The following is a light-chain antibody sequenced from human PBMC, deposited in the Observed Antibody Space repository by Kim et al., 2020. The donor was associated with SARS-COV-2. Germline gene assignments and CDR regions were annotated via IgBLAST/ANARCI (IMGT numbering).Light chain of an antibody. J-gene: IGLJ3*02. CDR2: EVS. CDR3: SSFTSRTTWV. CDR1: SSDVGSYTR. V-gene: IGLV2-18*02. Sequence: GQSVTISCTGTSSDVGSYTRVSWYQQSPGTAPKLMIYEVSNRPSGVPDRFSGSKSGNTASLTISGVQAEDEADYYCSSFTSRTTWVFGGGTQLTVL.